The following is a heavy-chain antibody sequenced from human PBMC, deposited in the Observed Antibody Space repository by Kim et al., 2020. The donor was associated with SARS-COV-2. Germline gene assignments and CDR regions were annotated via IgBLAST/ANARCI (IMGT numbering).Heavy chain of an antibody. CDR2: IWFDGSNK. Sequence: GGSLRLSCAASGFSFRTHGMHWVRQAPGKGLEWVAVIWFDGSNKFYADSVKGRFTISRDNSNNTLFLQMNSLRGEDTAVYYCARDGRYDSGGYYFSWF. D-gene: IGHD3-22*01. CDR1: GFSFRTHG. V-gene: IGHV3-33*01. CDR3: ARDGRYDSGGYYFSWF. J-gene: IGHJ5*01.